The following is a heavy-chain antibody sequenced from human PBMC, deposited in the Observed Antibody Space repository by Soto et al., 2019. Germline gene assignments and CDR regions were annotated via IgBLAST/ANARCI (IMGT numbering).Heavy chain of an antibody. V-gene: IGHV3-21*01. CDR1: GFTFSSYS. CDR2: ISSSSSYI. J-gene: IGHJ4*02. CDR3: ARALVDTAMVFDY. D-gene: IGHD5-18*01. Sequence: GGSLRLSCAASGFTFSSYSMNWVRQAPGKGLEWVSSISSSSSYIYYADSVKGRFTISRDNAKNSLYLQMNSLRVDDTAVYYCARALVDTAMVFDYWGQGILVTVSS.